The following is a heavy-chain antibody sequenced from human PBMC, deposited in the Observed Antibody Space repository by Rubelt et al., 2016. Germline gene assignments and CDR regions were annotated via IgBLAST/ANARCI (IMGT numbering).Heavy chain of an antibody. V-gene: IGHV3-74*01. Sequence: GFTLNNYWMHWVRQAPGKGLVWVSEIKYDGSATNYADSVKGRFTISRDNAKNTLYLEMNSLRAEDTGEYYCAKVGYPPEYHFDYWCQGTPVTVSS. CDR1: GFTLNNYW. J-gene: IGHJ4*02. CDR2: IKYDGSAT. CDR3: AKVGYPPEYHFDY. D-gene: IGHD5-18*01.